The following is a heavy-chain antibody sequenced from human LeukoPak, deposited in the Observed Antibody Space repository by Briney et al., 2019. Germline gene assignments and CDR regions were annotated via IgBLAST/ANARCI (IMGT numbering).Heavy chain of an antibody. CDR3: AKFTQEEYSSSDY. V-gene: IGHV3-23*01. CDR2: ISGSGGST. Sequence: ETLSLTCTVSGGSISNGDHYWSWVRQAPGKGLEWVSAISGSGGSTYYADSVKGRFTISSDNSKNTLYLQMNSLRAEGTAVYYCAKFTQEEYSSSDYWGQGTLVTVSS. D-gene: IGHD5-18*01. CDR1: GGSISNGDHY. J-gene: IGHJ4*02.